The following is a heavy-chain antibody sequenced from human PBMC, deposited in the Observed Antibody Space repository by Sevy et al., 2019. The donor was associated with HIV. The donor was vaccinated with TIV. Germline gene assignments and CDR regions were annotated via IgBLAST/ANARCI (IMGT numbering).Heavy chain of an antibody. V-gene: IGHV4-61*02. D-gene: IGHD3-10*01. CDR3: ATSWRYYASGKPEDLFDY. Sequence: SETLSLTCAVSGGSISSGSYYWTLIRQPAGKGLEWIGRIYSNGSTNYNPSLKSRVTTSADTSKNQFSLKLRSVTAADTAVYYCATSWRYYASGKPEDLFDYWGQGTQVTVSS. J-gene: IGHJ4*02. CDR2: IYSNGST. CDR1: GGSISSGSYY.